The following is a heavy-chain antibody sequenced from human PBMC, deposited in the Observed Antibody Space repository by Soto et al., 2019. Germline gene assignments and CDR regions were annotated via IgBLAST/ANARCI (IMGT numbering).Heavy chain of an antibody. CDR1: GCTFSIYA. Sequence: GWLRRSGTASGCTFSIYAMSWVRQAPGKGLEWVSTIGGGGGGTSYADFVRGRFTISRDNSKNTLYLQMNSLRAEDPAVYYCAKDAPGSGWLSDYWGLGTLVTVSS. CDR3: AKDAPGSGWLSDY. J-gene: IGHJ4*02. CDR2: IGGGGGGT. V-gene: IGHV3-23*01. D-gene: IGHD3-22*01.